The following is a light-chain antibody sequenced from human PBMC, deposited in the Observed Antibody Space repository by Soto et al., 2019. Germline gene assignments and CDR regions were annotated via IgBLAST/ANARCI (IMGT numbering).Light chain of an antibody. CDR3: QHYNSYSEA. Sequence: IQMTQSPSSLSASVGDRVTLTCRASQTISSWLAWYQQKPGKAPKLLIYKASTLKSGVPSRFSGSGSGTEVTLTISSLQPDDFATYYCQHYNSYSEAFGQGTKVDIK. V-gene: IGKV1-5*03. CDR1: QTISSW. J-gene: IGKJ1*01. CDR2: KAS.